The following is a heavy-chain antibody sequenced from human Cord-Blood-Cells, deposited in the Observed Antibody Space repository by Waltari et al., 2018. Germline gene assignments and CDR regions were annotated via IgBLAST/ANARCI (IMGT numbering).Heavy chain of an antibody. CDR3: ARGSASYMDV. Sequence: QLQLQESGPGLVKPSETLSLTCTVSGGVLSSSSYYWGWIRPPPGKGLEGIGSIYYSGSTYYNPSLQSRVTISVDTSKDQFSLRMSSVTVAGAAVYYCARGSASYMDVWGKGTTVTVSS. CDR2: IYYSGST. CDR1: GGVLSSSSYY. J-gene: IGHJ6*03. V-gene: IGHV4-39*01.